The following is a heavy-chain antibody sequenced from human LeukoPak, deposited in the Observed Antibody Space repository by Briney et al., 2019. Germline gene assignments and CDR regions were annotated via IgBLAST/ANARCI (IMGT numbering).Heavy chain of an antibody. J-gene: IGHJ4*02. V-gene: IGHV3-15*01. CDR1: GFIFSNAC. CDR2: IKNKSEGMLR. CDR3: TTDWENSYGRYFDY. Sequence: GVSLRLSCAASGFIFSNACMSWVRQARGEGLEWVSRIKNKSEGMLRDYAAAVKGKFTISRDDSKNTLYLQMNSLKTEDTAVYYCTTDWENSYGRYFDYWGQGTPVTVSS. D-gene: IGHD5-18*01.